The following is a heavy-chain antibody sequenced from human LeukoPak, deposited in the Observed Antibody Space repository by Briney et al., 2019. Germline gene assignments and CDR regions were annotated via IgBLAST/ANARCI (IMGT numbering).Heavy chain of an antibody. D-gene: IGHD3-3*01. CDR3: ARDTKKRTIFVLGCPTCYVFDI. J-gene: IGHJ3*02. CDR1: GYTFTGYY. Sequence: ASVKVSCKASGYTFTGYYMHWVRQVPGQGLEWMGWINPNSGGTSYAQKFQERVTMTRDTSISTAYMDLSRLRSDDTAVYYCARDTKKRTIFVLGCPTCYVFDIWGQGTMVAVSS. CDR2: INPNSGGT. V-gene: IGHV1-2*02.